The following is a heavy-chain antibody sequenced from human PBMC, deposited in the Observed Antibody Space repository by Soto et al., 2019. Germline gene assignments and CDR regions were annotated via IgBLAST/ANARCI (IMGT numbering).Heavy chain of an antibody. V-gene: IGHV1-18*01. CDR1: GYTFTTYG. J-gene: IGHJ6*02. CDR3: AREGEMPYYYYGLDV. D-gene: IGHD3-16*01. CDR2: ISGYNGHT. Sequence: QVQLVQSGAEVRKPGASVKVSCKASGYTFTTYGISWVRQAPGQGLEWMGWISGYNGHTKYAQKFKGRVTMTTDTTTSTVYRDVRSLRSDDTAVYYCAREGEMPYYYYGLDVWGQGTTVTVSS.